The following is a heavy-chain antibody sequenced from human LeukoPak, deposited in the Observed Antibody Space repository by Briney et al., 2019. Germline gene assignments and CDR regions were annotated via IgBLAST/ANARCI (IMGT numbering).Heavy chain of an antibody. V-gene: IGHV3-23*01. CDR2: ISGSGGST. D-gene: IGHD5-18*01. Sequence: PGGTLRLSCAASGFTFSSYGMSWVRQAPGKGLEWVSAISGSGGSTYYADSVKGRFTISRDNSKNTLYLQMNSLRAEDTAVYYCAKDTASGFDPWGQGTLVTVSS. CDR3: AKDTASGFDP. CDR1: GFTFSSYG. J-gene: IGHJ5*02.